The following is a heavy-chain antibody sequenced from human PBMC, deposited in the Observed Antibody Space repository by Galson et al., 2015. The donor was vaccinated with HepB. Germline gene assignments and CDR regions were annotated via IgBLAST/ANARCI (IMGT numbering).Heavy chain of an antibody. CDR2: ISSSSSTI. Sequence: SLRLSCAASGFTFSSYHMNWVRQAPGRGLEWVSYISSSSSTIYYADSVKGRFTISRDNAKNSLYLQMNSLRAEDTAVYYCARDSVYYDSGGSAGDYWGQGTLVTVSS. J-gene: IGHJ4*02. CDR1: GFTFSSYH. V-gene: IGHV3-48*01. D-gene: IGHD3-22*01. CDR3: ARDSVYYDSGGSAGDY.